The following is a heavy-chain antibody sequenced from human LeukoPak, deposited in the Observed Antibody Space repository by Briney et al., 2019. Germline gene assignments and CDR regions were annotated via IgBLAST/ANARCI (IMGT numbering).Heavy chain of an antibody. J-gene: IGHJ4*02. Sequence: GGSLRLSCTTSGFTFGDCGMSWVRQAPGKGLEWVGFIRSKAYGGTTENAASVKGRFTISRDDSKSIAYLQMNSLKTEDTAVYYCTGSFGELTFFDYWGLGTLVTVSS. V-gene: IGHV3-49*04. CDR2: IRSKAYGGTT. CDR3: TGSFGELTFFDY. CDR1: GFTFGDCG. D-gene: IGHD3-10*01.